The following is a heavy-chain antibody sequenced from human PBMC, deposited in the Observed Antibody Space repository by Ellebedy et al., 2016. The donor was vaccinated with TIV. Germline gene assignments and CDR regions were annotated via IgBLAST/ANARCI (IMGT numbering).Heavy chain of an antibody. J-gene: IGHJ4*02. CDR3: AGARWGTVPFDS. D-gene: IGHD3-16*01. V-gene: IGHV1-3*01. CDR1: GYTFTNYA. CDR2: INAGIGNT. Sequence: ASVKVSCXASGYTFTNYAMHWVRQAPGQRLEWMGWINAGIGNTKYSQKFQGRVTITRDTSASTAYMELSSLRSEDTAVYYCAGARWGTVPFDSWGQGTLVTVSS.